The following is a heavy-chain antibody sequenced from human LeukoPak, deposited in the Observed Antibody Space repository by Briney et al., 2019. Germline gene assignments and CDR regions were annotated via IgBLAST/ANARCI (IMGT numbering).Heavy chain of an antibody. V-gene: IGHV4-39*01. Sequence: PSETLSLTCTVSGGSISSSSYSWGWIRQPPGKGLEWIGSIYYSGSTYYNPSLKSRVTISVDTSKNQFSLKLSSVTAADTAVYYCARQESYYDSSGYFAFDIWGQGTMVTVSS. CDR1: GGSISSSSYS. D-gene: IGHD3-22*01. CDR2: IYYSGST. CDR3: ARQESYYDSSGYFAFDI. J-gene: IGHJ3*02.